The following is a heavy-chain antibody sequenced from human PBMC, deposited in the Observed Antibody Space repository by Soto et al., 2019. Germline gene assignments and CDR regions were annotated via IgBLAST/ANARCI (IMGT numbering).Heavy chain of an antibody. Sequence: QVQLVETGGGLVTPGGYLRLSCAASGFTFSDYYMSWVRQAPGKGLEWIAYISSSGSPILFAPSVKGRFTISRDNAKNSLVLTMGRLRAEEPADYFLAVGGYFSSGRSLWRTTGMAVWGRGTTVSVSS. V-gene: IGHV3-11*01. D-gene: IGHD2-15*01. CDR2: ISSSGSPI. CDR3: AVGGYFSSGRSLWRTTGMAV. J-gene: IGHJ6*02. CDR1: GFTFSDYY.